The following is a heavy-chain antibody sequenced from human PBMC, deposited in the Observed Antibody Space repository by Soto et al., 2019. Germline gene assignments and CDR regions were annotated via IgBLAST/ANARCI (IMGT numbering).Heavy chain of an antibody. V-gene: IGHV4-31*03. CDR1: GGSISSGGYY. D-gene: IGHD1-1*01. CDR3: ARGNTGYYYYYGMDV. CDR2: IYYSGST. Sequence: QVQLQESGPGLVKPSQTLSLTCTVSGGSISSGGYYWSWIRQHPGKGLEWIGYIYYSGSTYYNPSLKRRVTISVDTSKNQFSLKLSSVTAADTAVYYCARGNTGYYYYYGMDVWGKGTTVPVSS. J-gene: IGHJ6*04.